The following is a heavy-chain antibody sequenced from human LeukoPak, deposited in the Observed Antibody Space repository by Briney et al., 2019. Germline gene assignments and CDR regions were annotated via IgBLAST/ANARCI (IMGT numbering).Heavy chain of an antibody. J-gene: IGHJ4*02. CDR3: ARRGDILTDYAFDY. CDR2: IYYSGTT. Sequence: SETLSLTCSVSGGSINSNSHHWDWIRQAPGKGLEWIGNIYYSGTTSYNPSLKSRVTISVDTSKNQFSLRLSSVTAADTAVYYCARRGDILTDYAFDYWGKGTLVTVSS. CDR1: GGSINSNSHH. D-gene: IGHD3-9*01. V-gene: IGHV4-39*01.